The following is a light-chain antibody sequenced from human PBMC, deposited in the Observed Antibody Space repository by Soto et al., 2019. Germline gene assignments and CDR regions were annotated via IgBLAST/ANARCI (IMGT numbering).Light chain of an antibody. Sequence: QSALTQPASVSGSPGQSITISCTGTSGYVAIYDLVSWYQQYPGKAPQLIIYEVTKRPSGVSNRFSGSKSGNTASLTISGLQAEDEGDYYCSSYAGTVTLVFGGGTKVTVL. V-gene: IGLV2-23*02. CDR3: SSYAGTVTLV. CDR1: SGYVAIYDL. J-gene: IGLJ3*02. CDR2: EVT.